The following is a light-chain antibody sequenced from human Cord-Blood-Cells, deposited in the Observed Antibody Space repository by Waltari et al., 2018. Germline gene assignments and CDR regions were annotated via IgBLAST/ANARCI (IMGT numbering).Light chain of an antibody. CDR1: SSDVGGSNY. CDR3: SSYAGSYTSV. J-gene: IGLJ3*02. Sequence: QSALTQPRSVSGSPGQSVTISCTGTSSDVGGSNYVSWYQQHPGKAPKLRIYDFSTRPSGVPDRFWCSKSVNAASLTISGLQAEERADCYCSSYAGSYTSVCGGGTKRTVL. CDR2: DFS. V-gene: IGLV2-11*01.